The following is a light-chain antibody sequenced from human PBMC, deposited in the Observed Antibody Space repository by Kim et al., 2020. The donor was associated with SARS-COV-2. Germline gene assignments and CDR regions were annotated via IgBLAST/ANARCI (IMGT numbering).Light chain of an antibody. CDR2: RDS. CDR3: QLWDSSADVV. V-gene: IGLV3-9*01. CDR1: NIGSKN. Sequence: SYELTQPLSVSVALGQTARITCGGDNIGSKNVHWYRQKPGQAPVLVIYRDSNRPSGIPDRFSGSNSGNTATLTISRAQAGDETNYYRQLWDSSADVVFGGGTQLTVL. J-gene: IGLJ2*01.